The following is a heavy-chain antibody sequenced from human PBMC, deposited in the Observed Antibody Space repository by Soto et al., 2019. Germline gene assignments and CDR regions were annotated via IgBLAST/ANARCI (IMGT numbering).Heavy chain of an antibody. Sequence: GGSLRLSCAASGFTFSSYGMHWVRQAPGKGLEWVAVISYDGSNKYYADSVKGRFTISRDNSKNTLYLQMNSLRAEDTAVYYCAKDWEWLLLRSYGMDVWGQGTTVTVSS. V-gene: IGHV3-30*18. CDR2: ISYDGSNK. CDR3: AKDWEWLLLRSYGMDV. D-gene: IGHD3-22*01. J-gene: IGHJ6*02. CDR1: GFTFSSYG.